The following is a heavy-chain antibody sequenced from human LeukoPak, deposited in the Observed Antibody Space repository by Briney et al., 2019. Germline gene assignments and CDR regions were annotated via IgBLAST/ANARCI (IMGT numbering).Heavy chain of an antibody. CDR3: ARRYYETNVYDRHFDH. J-gene: IGHJ4*02. CDR2: ISDDGSIT. V-gene: IGHV3-74*03. CDR1: GFTFRRDW. D-gene: IGHD3-22*01. Sequence: GGSLRLSCAASGFTFRRDWMHWVRQAPGKGPVWVSRISDDGSITTYADSVKGRFTISRDNAKSTMFLQMNSLRAEDTAVYFCARRYYETNVYDRHFDHWGQGILVTVSS.